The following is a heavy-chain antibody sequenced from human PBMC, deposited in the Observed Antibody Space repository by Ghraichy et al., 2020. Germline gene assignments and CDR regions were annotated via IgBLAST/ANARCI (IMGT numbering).Heavy chain of an antibody. CDR3: ARQAGQKSFGPNNYYYHSVDL. CDR1: GGSIRGASYF. CDR2: VSYSGST. J-gene: IGHJ6*02. V-gene: IGHV4-39*01. Sequence: SETLSLTCIVSGGSIRGASYFWGWIRLPPGEGLEWIGTVSYSGSTNYNPSLRGRLSISIDTSKSQFSLRLSSVTAADTALYFCARQAGQKSFGPNNYYYHSVDLWGQGTTVIVSS. D-gene: IGHD3-16*01.